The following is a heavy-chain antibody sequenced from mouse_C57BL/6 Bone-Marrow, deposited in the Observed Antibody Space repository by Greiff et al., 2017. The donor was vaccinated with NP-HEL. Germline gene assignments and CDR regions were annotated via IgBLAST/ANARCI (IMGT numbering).Heavy chain of an antibody. V-gene: IGHV1-64*01. Sequence: QVQLKQSGAELVKPGASVKLSCKASGYTFTSYWMHWVKQRPGQGLEWIGMIHPDSGSTNYNEKFKSKATLTVDKSSSTAYMQLSSLTSEDSAVYYCARRWLLRGGDYWGQGTTLTVSS. D-gene: IGHD2-3*01. J-gene: IGHJ2*01. CDR1: GYTFTSYW. CDR3: ARRWLLRGGDY. CDR2: IHPDSGST.